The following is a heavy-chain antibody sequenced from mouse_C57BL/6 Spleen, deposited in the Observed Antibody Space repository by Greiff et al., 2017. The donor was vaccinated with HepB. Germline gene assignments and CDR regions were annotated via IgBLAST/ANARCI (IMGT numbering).Heavy chain of an antibody. V-gene: IGHV14-4*01. CDR2: IDPENGDT. Sequence: EVQLQQSGAELVRPGASVKLSCTASGFNIKDDYMHWVKQRPEQGLEWIGWIDPENGDTEYASKFQGKATITADTSSHPADLQLISLTSEDTAVYYVTRLRRPLYYATDYWGKGTSVTVSS. J-gene: IGHJ4*01. D-gene: IGHD1-2*01. CDR1: GFNIKDDY. CDR3: TRLRRPLYYATDY.